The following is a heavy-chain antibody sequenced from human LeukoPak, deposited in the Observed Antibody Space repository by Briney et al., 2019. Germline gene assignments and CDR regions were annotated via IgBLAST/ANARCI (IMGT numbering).Heavy chain of an antibody. CDR2: LYSGGTT. Sequence: GGSLRLSCAASGFTVSSNYMSWVRRAPGKGLEWVSLLYSGGTTYYVDSVKGRFTISRDNSKNTLYLQMNSLRTEDTAVYYCARARGNFWDFDYWGQGTLVTVSS. V-gene: IGHV3-53*01. CDR3: ARARGNFWDFDY. D-gene: IGHD3-16*01. CDR1: GFTVSSNY. J-gene: IGHJ4*02.